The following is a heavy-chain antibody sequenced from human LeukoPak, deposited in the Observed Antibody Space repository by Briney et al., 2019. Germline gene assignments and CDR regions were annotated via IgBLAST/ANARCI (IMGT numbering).Heavy chain of an antibody. Sequence: PSETLSLTCNVSGDSISSYYWSWIRQPPGKGLEWIGYIYSRGRSSYTPSLRSRVTISVDTSQNQFSLKLTSVTAADTAFYFCARHRGYTYGRTFDYWGQGTLVTVSS. J-gene: IGHJ4*02. CDR1: GDSISSYY. V-gene: IGHV4-59*08. D-gene: IGHD5-18*01. CDR3: ARHRGYTYGRTFDY. CDR2: IYSRGRS.